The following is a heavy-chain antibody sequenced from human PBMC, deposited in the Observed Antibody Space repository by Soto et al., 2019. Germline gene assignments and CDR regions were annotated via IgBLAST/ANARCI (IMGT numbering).Heavy chain of an antibody. J-gene: IGHJ4*02. CDR1: GGSISSGGYY. CDR2: IYYSGST. Sequence: QVQLQESGPGLVKPSQTLSLTCTVSGGSISSGGYYWSWIRQHPGKGLEWIGYIYYSGSTYYTPALQSLVTISVDTSKNQFSLKLSSVTAADTAVYYCARDPYYYDSSGYQGSYFDYWGQGTLVTVSS. D-gene: IGHD3-22*01. V-gene: IGHV4-31*01. CDR3: ARDPYYYDSSGYQGSYFDY.